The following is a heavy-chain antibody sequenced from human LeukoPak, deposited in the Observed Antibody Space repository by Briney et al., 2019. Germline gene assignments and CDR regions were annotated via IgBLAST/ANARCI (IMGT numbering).Heavy chain of an antibody. CDR2: IIPIFGTA. V-gene: IGHV1-69*05. D-gene: IGHD5-12*01. J-gene: IGHJ4*02. CDR1: GGTFSSYA. CDR3: ARDRTASIVDY. Sequence: ASVKVSCKASGGTFSSYAISWVRQAPGQGLEWMGGIIPIFGTANYAQKFQGRVTMTRDTSTSTVYMELSSLRSEDTAVYYCARDRTASIVDYWGQGTLVTVSS.